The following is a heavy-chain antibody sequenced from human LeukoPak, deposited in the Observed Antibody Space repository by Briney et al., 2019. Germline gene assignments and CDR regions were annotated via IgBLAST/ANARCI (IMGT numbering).Heavy chain of an antibody. V-gene: IGHV4-39*01. CDR2: IYYSGST. CDR3: ATLQGWFDP. CDR1: GGSFSSSSYY. D-gene: IGHD5-24*01. Sequence: SETLSLTCTVSGGSFSSSSYYWGWIRQPPGKGLEWIGSIYYSGSTYYNPSLKSRVTISVDTSKNQFSLKLSSVTAADTAVYYCATLQGWFDPWGQGTLVTVSS. J-gene: IGHJ5*02.